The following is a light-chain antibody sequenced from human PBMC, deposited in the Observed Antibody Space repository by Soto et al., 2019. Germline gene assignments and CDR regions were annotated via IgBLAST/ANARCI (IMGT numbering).Light chain of an antibody. V-gene: IGKV1-5*01. CDR1: QSISSY. Sequence: DIQMTQSPSSLSASVGDRVTITCRASQSISSYLNWYQQKPGKAPKLLIYGASSLEGGVPSRFSGSASGTEFTLTISSLQPDDIATYYCQQCHRYLTFGQGTKVDI. CDR3: QQCHRYLT. CDR2: GAS. J-gene: IGKJ1*01.